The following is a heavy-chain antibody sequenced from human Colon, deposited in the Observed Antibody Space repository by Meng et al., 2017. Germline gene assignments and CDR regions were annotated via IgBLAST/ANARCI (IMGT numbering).Heavy chain of an antibody. J-gene: IGHJ4*02. D-gene: IGHD3-16*02. V-gene: IGHV4-61*01. CDR2: IYYSGST. Sequence: LQEPGHGVVRPTETLSLTCTVSGGSVSSGSYYWSWIRQPPGKGLEWIGYIYYSGSTNYNPSLKSRVTISVDTSKNQFSLKLSSVTAADTAVYYCARGMTNGITFGGVIVNWGQGTLVTVSS. CDR3: ARGMTNGITFGGVIVN. CDR1: GGSVSSGSYY.